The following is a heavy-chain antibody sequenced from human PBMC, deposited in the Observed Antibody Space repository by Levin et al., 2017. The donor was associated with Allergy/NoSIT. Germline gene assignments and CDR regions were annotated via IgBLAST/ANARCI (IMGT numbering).Heavy chain of an antibody. J-gene: IGHJ4*02. CDR2: IYYSGST. D-gene: IGHD6-6*01. CDR1: GGSISSYY. CDR3: AGGYSSSPVDY. V-gene: IGHV4-59*01. Sequence: SETLSLTCTVSGGSISSYYWSWIRQPPGKGLEWIGYIYYSGSTNYNPSLKSRVTISVDTSKNQFSLKLSSVTAADTAVYYCAGGYSSSPVDYWGQGTLVTVSS.